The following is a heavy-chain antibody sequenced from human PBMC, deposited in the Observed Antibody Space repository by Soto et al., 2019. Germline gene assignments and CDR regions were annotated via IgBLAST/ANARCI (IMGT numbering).Heavy chain of an antibody. Sequence: RGESLKISCQTSGYIFAKYWIGWVRQMPGKGLEWMGVIYPGDSTTRYSPSFQGQVAISVDKSISTAYLQWSSLKASDIAIYFCARLPDSSGDTFDYWGHGTLVTVSS. J-gene: IGHJ4*01. CDR1: GYIFAKYW. CDR2: IYPGDSTT. CDR3: ARLPDSSGDTFDY. D-gene: IGHD3-22*01. V-gene: IGHV5-51*01.